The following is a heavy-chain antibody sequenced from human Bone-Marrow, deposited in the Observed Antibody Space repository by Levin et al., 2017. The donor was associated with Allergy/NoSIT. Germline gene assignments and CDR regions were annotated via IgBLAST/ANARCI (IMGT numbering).Heavy chain of an antibody. CDR3: ARQYCSSTSCYEWYFDY. V-gene: IGHV5-51*01. J-gene: IGHJ4*02. D-gene: IGHD2-2*01. Sequence: GESLKISCKGSGYTFTSYWIAWVRQMPGKGLEWMGIIYPGDSDTRYSPSFQGQVTISADKSISTAYLQWSSLKASDTAMYYCARQYCSSTSCYEWYFDYWGQGTLVTVS. CDR2: IYPGDSDT. CDR1: GYTFTSYW.